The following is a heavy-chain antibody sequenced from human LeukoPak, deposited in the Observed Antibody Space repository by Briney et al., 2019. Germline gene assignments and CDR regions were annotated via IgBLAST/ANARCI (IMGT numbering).Heavy chain of an antibody. V-gene: IGHV3-11*04. D-gene: IGHD6-13*01. Sequence: GGSLRLSCEASGFIFSDYYMNWIRQAPGNGLVWVSSISSSSSTIYYADSVKGRFTISRDNSKNTLYLQMNSLRAEDTAVYYCARDAGAAAGTPLDAFDIWGQGTMVTVSS. J-gene: IGHJ3*02. CDR1: GFIFSDYY. CDR3: ARDAGAAAGTPLDAFDI. CDR2: ISSSSSTI.